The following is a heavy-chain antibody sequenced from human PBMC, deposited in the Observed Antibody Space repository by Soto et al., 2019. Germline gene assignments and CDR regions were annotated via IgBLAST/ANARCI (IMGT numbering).Heavy chain of an antibody. CDR2: ISSSSSYI. J-gene: IGHJ5*02. CDR3: ARDYLAAAGTGWFEP. V-gene: IGHV3-21*01. D-gene: IGHD6-13*01. CDR1: GFTLRGYS. Sequence: GSLSLYFEASGFTLRGYSMNWVRQAPGKGLEWVSSISSSSSYIYYAESVKGRFTISRDNAKNSLYLQMNSLRAEDTAVYYCARDYLAAAGTGWFEPWGQGTLVTVPS.